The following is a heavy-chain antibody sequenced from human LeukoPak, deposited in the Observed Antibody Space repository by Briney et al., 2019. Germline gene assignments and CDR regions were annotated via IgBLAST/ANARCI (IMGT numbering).Heavy chain of an antibody. J-gene: IGHJ4*02. CDR2: IYSAGST. Sequence: GGSLRLSCAASGFSISNNYMSWVRQAPGKGLQWASLIYSAGSTYYADSVKGRFTISRDNSKNTLFLQMNGLRAEDTAVYFCARDLCAGGSCYNFDFWGQGTLVTVSS. D-gene: IGHD2-15*01. V-gene: IGHV3-66*01. CDR3: ARDLCAGGSCYNFDF. CDR1: GFSISNNY.